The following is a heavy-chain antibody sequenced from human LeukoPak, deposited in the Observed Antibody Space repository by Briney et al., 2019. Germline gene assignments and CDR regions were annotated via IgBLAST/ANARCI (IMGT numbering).Heavy chain of an antibody. CDR1: GYTLTEFS. V-gene: IGHV1-24*01. Sequence: GASVKVSCKVSGYTLTEFSMHWVRQAPVKGLEWMGDFDPEYGETIYAQKCHGKVTITEGTSTDTDYMERSPLRSEDTAVYYCPTQYYYDSSGYYVLDYWGEGNLVTVSS. CDR3: PTQYYYDSSGYYVLDY. CDR2: FDPEYGET. D-gene: IGHD3-22*01. J-gene: IGHJ4*02.